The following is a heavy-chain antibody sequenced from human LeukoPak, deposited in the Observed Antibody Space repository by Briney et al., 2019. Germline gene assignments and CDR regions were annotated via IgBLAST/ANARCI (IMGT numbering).Heavy chain of an antibody. D-gene: IGHD6-13*01. CDR1: GGSISSSNW. J-gene: IGHJ3*02. V-gene: IGHV4-4*02. Sequence: SETLSLTCAVSGGSISSSNWWSWVRQPPGKGLEWSGEIYHSGSTNYNPSLKSRVTISVDTSKNQFSLKLSSVTAADTAMYYCVRRVATTGIYGFDIWGQGTMVTVSS. CDR3: VRRVATTGIYGFDI. CDR2: IYHSGST.